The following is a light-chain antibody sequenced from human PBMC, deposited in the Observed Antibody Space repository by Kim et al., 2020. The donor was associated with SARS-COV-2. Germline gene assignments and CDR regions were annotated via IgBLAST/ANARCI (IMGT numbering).Light chain of an antibody. V-gene: IGLV2-8*01. CDR1: SSDIGAYKY. CDR2: EVN. Sequence: QSVTISCTGTSSDIGAYKYVSWYRQNPGKAPKLMIYEVNRRPSGVPDRCSGSKSGNTASLTVSGLQAEDEADYYCTSYAGSNNLDVFGTGTKVTVL. J-gene: IGLJ1*01. CDR3: TSYAGSNNLDV.